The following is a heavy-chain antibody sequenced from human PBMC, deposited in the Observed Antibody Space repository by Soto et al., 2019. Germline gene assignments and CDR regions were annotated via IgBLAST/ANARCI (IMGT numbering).Heavy chain of an antibody. V-gene: IGHV1-3*01. Sequence: ASVKVSCKASGYTFPRYGINWVRQAPGRGLEWMGWINPGNGNTKYSQQFQGRVIIDRDTSASTAYMELSSLRSEDTAVYYCARGGYFDSSNYLAYWGLGTLVTVSS. CDR3: ARGGYFDSSNYLAY. J-gene: IGHJ4*02. D-gene: IGHD3-22*01. CDR1: GYTFPRYG. CDR2: INPGNGNT.